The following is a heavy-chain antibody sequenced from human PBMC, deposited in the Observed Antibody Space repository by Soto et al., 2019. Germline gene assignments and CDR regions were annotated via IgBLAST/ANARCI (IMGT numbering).Heavy chain of an antibody. CDR2: ISYDGSNK. J-gene: IGHJ6*02. Sequence: GGSLRLSCAACGFTFSSYAMHWVRQAPGKGLEWVAVISYDGSNKYYADSVKGRFTISRDNSKNTLYLQMNSLRAEDTAVYYCARDILRYFDWNYYYYGMDVWGQGTTVTVSS. CDR3: ARDILRYFDWNYYYYGMDV. D-gene: IGHD3-9*01. V-gene: IGHV3-30-3*01. CDR1: GFTFSSYA.